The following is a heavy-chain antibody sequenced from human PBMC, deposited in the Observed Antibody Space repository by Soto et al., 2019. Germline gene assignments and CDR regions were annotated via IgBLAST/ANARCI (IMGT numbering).Heavy chain of an antibody. J-gene: IGHJ6*02. D-gene: IGHD5-12*01. Sequence: SETLSLTCTVSGDSIRSYYWTWFRQPPGKGLELIGYIYYSGSTRYNPSLKSRVTISVDMSKNQFSLKLSSVIAADTAVYYCGRAYGGFDNGLDVWGQGTAVTV. CDR2: IYYSGST. CDR1: GDSIRSYY. V-gene: IGHV4-59*01. CDR3: GRAYGGFDNGLDV.